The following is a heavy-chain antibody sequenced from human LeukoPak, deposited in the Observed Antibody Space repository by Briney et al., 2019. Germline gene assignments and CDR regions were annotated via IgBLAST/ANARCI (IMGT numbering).Heavy chain of an antibody. V-gene: IGHV1-24*01. CDR2: FDPEDGET. J-gene: IGHJ4*02. CDR1: GYTLTELS. D-gene: IGHD6-19*01. CDR3: ATPNPSSGWAINYFDY. Sequence: ASVTVSCKVSGYTLTELSMHWVRQAPGKGLEWMGGFDPEDGETIYAQKFQGRVTMTEDTSTDTAYMELSSLRSEDTAVYYCATPNPSSGWAINYFDYWGQGTLVTVSS.